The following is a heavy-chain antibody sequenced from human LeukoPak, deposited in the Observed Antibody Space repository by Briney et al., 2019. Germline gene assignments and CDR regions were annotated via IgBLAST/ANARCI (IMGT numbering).Heavy chain of an antibody. J-gene: IGHJ4*02. Sequence: PGGSLRLSCAASGFTFDDYAMHWVRQAPGKGLEWVSGISWNSGSIGYADSVKGRFTISRDNAKNSLYLQMNSLRAEDTALYYCANGSSSGYYYFDYWGQGTLVTVSS. CDR3: ANGSSSGYYYFDY. CDR2: ISWNSGSI. CDR1: GFTFDDYA. D-gene: IGHD3-22*01. V-gene: IGHV3-9*01.